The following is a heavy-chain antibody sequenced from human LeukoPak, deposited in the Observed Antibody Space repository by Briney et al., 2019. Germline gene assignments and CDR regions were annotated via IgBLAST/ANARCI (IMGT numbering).Heavy chain of an antibody. Sequence: PSQTLSLTCTVSGGSISSGDYYWSWIRQPAGKGLEWIGRIYTSGSTNYNPSLKSRVTISVDTSKNQFSLKLSSVTAADTAVYYCARVTGLPFLEWPNAFDIWGQGTMVTVSS. CDR3: ARVTGLPFLEWPNAFDI. D-gene: IGHD3-3*02. CDR1: GGSISSGDYY. CDR2: IYTSGST. V-gene: IGHV4-61*02. J-gene: IGHJ3*02.